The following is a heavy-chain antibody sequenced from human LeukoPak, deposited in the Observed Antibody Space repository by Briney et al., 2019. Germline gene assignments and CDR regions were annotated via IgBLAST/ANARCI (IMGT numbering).Heavy chain of an antibody. Sequence: GGSLRLSCAASGFTFSSYAMSWVRQAPGTGLEWVSAMSGSGGSTYYADSVKGRFTISRDNSKNMVYLQMNSLRAEDTAVYYCATTGITVAGYYWGQGTLVTVSS. CDR3: ATTGITVAGYY. CDR2: MSGSGGST. D-gene: IGHD6-19*01. J-gene: IGHJ4*02. CDR1: GFTFSSYA. V-gene: IGHV3-23*01.